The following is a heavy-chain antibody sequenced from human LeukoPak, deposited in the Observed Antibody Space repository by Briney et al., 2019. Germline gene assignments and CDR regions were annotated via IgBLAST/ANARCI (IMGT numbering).Heavy chain of an antibody. Sequence: AGGYLRLSCAASGFTFSSYAMSWVRQAPGKGLEWVSYISSSGSTIYYADSVKGRFTISRDNAKNSLYLQMNSLRAEDTAVYYCARESGNTIDYWGQGTLVTVSS. J-gene: IGHJ4*02. D-gene: IGHD1-26*01. CDR3: ARESGNTIDY. CDR1: GFTFSSYA. V-gene: IGHV3-48*04. CDR2: ISSSGSTI.